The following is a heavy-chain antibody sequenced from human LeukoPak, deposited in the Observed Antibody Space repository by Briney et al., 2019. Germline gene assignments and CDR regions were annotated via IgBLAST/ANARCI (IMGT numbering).Heavy chain of an antibody. V-gene: IGHV3-21*01. D-gene: IGHD3-22*01. CDR3: ARDEYYDSSGYMVQGFDY. Sequence: GGSLRLSCEASGLTFSAYAMTWVRQAPGKGLEWVSSISSSSSYIYYADSVKGRFTISRDNAKNSLYLQMNSLRAEDTAVYYCARDEYYDSSGYMVQGFDYWGQGTLVTVSS. CDR1: GLTFSAYA. J-gene: IGHJ4*02. CDR2: ISSSSSYI.